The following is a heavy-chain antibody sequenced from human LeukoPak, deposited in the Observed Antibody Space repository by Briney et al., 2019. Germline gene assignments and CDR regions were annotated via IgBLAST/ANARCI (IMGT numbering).Heavy chain of an antibody. D-gene: IGHD3-9*01. CDR3: ARDWGDILTGYSVIDY. CDR1: GFTFSTYG. CDR2: IWYDGSNK. Sequence: GGSLRLSCAASGFTFSTYGMHWVRQAPGKGLEWVTVIWYDGSNKYYADSVKGRFTISRDNSKNTMVLQMNSLRAEDTAVYYCARDWGDILTGYSVIDYWGQGTLVTVSS. V-gene: IGHV3-33*01. J-gene: IGHJ4*02.